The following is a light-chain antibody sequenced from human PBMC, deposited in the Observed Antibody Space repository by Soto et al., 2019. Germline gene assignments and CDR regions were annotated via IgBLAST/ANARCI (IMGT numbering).Light chain of an antibody. CDR1: SSDVGGYNY. J-gene: IGLJ2*01. CDR2: AVS. V-gene: IGLV2-14*01. CDR3: SSYTSSSTPYVV. Sequence: QSVLTQPASVSGSPGQSSTISCTGTSSDVGGYNYVSWYQQHPGKAPKLMIYAVSNRPSGVSNRFSGSKSGNTASLTISGLQAEDEADYYCSSYTSSSTPYVVFGGGTKVTFL.